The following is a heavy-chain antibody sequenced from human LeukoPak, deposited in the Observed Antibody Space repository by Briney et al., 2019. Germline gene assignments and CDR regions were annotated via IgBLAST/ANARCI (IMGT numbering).Heavy chain of an antibody. CDR3: AKWGDCDVLTGYYVSDF. V-gene: IGHV3-23*01. J-gene: IGHJ4*02. D-gene: IGHD3-9*01. CDR1: GFFFSNYA. Sequence: PGASLRLSCAQSGFFFSNYAMYSGSHAPGGGLERVSDISGRSDNTYYADSVKGRFTLSRDSSKNTLYLQMNRLRADDTAVYYCAKWGDCDVLTGYYVSDFWGQGTLVTVSS. CDR2: ISGRSDNT.